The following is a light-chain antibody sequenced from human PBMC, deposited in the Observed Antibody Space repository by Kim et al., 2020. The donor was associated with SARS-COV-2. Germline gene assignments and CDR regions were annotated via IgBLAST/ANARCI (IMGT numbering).Light chain of an antibody. CDR2: AAS. CDR3: QPSYSTPFT. V-gene: IGKV1-39*01. Sequence: DIQMTQSPSSLSASVGDRVTITCRASQSISSYLNWYQQKPGKAPKLLIYAASSLQSGVPSRFSGSGSGTDFTLTISSLQPEDFATYYCQPSYSTPFTFGGGTKVDIK. J-gene: IGKJ4*01. CDR1: QSISSY.